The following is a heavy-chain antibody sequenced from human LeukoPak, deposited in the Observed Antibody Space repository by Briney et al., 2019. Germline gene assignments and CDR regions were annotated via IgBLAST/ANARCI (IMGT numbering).Heavy chain of an antibody. J-gene: IGHJ4*02. V-gene: IGHV3-23*01. CDR1: GFTFSGYA. D-gene: IGHD6-6*01. Sequence: PGESLRLSCAASGFTFSGYAMSWVRQVPGKGLEWVSVISGSGDNTYYADSVKGRFTISRDNSKNMLYLQMNSLRAEDTAVYYCAKWKYSNSGIDDYWGQGTLVTVSS. CDR3: AKWKYSNSGIDDY. CDR2: ISGSGDNT.